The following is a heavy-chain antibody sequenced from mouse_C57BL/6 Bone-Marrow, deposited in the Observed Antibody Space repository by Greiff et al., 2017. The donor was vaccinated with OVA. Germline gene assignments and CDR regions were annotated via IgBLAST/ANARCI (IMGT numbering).Heavy chain of an antibody. V-gene: IGHV5-15*01. J-gene: IGHJ4*01. CDR1: GFTFSDYG. CDR3: ARQGPDYGNYGDYAMDY. CDR2: ISNLAYSI. Sequence: EVKLQESGGGLVQPGGSLKLSCAASGFTFSDYGMAWVRQAPRKGPEWVAFISNLAYSIYYADTVTGRFTISRENAKNTLYLEMSSLRSEDTAMYYCARQGPDYGNYGDYAMDYWGQGTSVTVSS. D-gene: IGHD2-1*01.